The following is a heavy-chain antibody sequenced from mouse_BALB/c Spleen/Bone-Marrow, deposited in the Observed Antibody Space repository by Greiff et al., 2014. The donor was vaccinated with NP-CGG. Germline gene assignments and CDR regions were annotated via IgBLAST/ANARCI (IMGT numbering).Heavy chain of an antibody. CDR2: ISNGGGST. D-gene: IGHD2-14*01. Sequence: DVKLQESGGGLVQPGGSLKLSCATSGFTFSDYYMYWVRQTPEKRLEWVAYISNGGGSTYYPDTVKGRFTISRDNTKNTLFLQKSSLKSEDKAMYYCGRRLYGNDGDMDDWGQGTSVTVSS. CDR1: GFTFSDYY. V-gene: IGHV5-12*02. J-gene: IGHJ4*01. CDR3: GRRLYGNDGDMDD.